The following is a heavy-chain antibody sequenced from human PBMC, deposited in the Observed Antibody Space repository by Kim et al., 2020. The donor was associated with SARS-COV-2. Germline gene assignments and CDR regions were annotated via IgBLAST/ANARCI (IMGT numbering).Heavy chain of an antibody. Sequence: KGRFTIARDNSENTLYLKLNSLRPEDTAVYYCAKALLRGVNFYYYGMDVWGQGTTVTVSS. J-gene: IGHJ6*02. V-gene: IGHV3-30*02. D-gene: IGHD3-10*01. CDR3: AKALLRGVNFYYYGMDV.